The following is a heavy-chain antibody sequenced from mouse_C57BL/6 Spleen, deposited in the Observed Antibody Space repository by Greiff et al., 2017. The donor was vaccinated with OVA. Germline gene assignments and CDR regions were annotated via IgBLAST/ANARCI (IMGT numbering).Heavy chain of an antibody. J-gene: IGHJ4*01. CDR2: IHPNSGST. CDR3: ARCYDSYYRAMDY. D-gene: IGHD2-3*01. CDR1: GYTFTSYW. V-gene: IGHV1-64*01. Sequence: VQLLQPGAELVKPGASVKLSCKASGYTFTSYWMHWVKQRPGQGLEWIGMIHPNSGSTNYNEKFKSKATLTVDKSSSTAYMQLSSLTSEDSAVYYCARCYDSYYRAMDYWGQGTSVTVSS.